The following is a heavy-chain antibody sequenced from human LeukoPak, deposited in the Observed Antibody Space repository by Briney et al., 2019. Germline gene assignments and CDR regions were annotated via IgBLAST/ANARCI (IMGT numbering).Heavy chain of an antibody. Sequence: GGSLRLSCAASGFTFSWYWMSWVRQAPGKGLEWVANIKPDGSEKYYVDSVKGRFTISRDNAKSSLYVLMNSLRAEDTAVYYCAGGGGYWGQGTLVTVSS. CDR2: IKPDGSEK. V-gene: IGHV3-7*05. D-gene: IGHD3-16*01. CDR3: AGGGGY. CDR1: GFTFSWYW. J-gene: IGHJ4*02.